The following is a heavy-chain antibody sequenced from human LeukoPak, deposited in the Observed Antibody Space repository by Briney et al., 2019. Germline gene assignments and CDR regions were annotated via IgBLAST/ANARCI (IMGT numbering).Heavy chain of an antibody. Sequence: PSETLSLTCTVSGGSISSSNYYWGWIRQPPGKGLEWIGSIYYSGSTYYNPSLKSRVTISVDTSKNQFSLKLSSVTAADTAVYYCARGFYSPAAFDYWGQGTLVTVSS. CDR3: ARGFYSPAAFDY. CDR1: GGSISSSNYY. J-gene: IGHJ4*02. CDR2: IYYSGST. V-gene: IGHV4-39*07. D-gene: IGHD2-21*01.